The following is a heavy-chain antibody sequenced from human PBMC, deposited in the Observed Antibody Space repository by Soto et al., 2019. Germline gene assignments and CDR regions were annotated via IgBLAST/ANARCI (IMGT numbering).Heavy chain of an antibody. D-gene: IGHD3-10*01. V-gene: IGHV4-4*07. CDR1: DASITNFF. J-gene: IGHJ4*01. CDR2: LYLGGAP. CDR3: AADSGRGGRAFDH. Sequence: QVQIQESGPGLVTPSDTLSLTCTVSDASITNFFWNWVRQPAGGPLEWIGRLYLGGAPTYNPSLRRRLFSSADTSKNQVSLKLTSVTAADTAVYFCAADSGRGGRAFDHWGHGALATVSS.